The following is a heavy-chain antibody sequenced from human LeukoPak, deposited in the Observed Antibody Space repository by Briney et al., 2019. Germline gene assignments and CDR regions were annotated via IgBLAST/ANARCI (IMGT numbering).Heavy chain of an antibody. D-gene: IGHD6-19*01. CDR1: GYSFTTYW. Sequence: GESLEISCKGSGYSFTTYWIGWVRQMPGKGLEWMGIIYPGDSDTRYSPSFQGQVTISADKSISTAYLQWSSLKASDTAMYYCARLLAVAGVRPRQLGIDYWGQGNLVTVTS. J-gene: IGHJ4*02. CDR2: IYPGDSDT. V-gene: IGHV5-51*01. CDR3: ARLLAVAGVRPRQLGIDY.